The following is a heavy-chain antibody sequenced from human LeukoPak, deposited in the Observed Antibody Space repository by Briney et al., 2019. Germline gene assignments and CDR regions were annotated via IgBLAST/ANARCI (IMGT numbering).Heavy chain of an antibody. V-gene: IGHV3-15*07. CDR2: IKSKPDGGTT. J-gene: IGHJ4*02. D-gene: IGHD5-24*01. CDR1: GFTFSGYP. Sequence: GGSLRLSCAASGFTFSGYPIHRVRQAPGKGLEWVGRIKSKPDGGTTDYAAPVKGRFTISRDDSKNTVFLQMNSLKTEDTAVYYCATGGINLDFWGQGTLVTVSS. CDR3: ATGGINLDF.